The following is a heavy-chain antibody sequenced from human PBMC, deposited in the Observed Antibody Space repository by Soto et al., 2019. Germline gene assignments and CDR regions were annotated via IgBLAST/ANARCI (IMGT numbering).Heavy chain of an antibody. J-gene: IGHJ4*02. CDR3: ARGHYRAPYYFDY. CDR1: GFTFSSYW. D-gene: IGHD1-26*01. CDR2: INSDGSST. Sequence: GYLRLSFAASGFTFSSYWMHWVLQAPWKGLVWVSLINSDGSSTSYSDSVKGRFTISRDNAKNTLYLQMNSLRAEETAVYYCARGHYRAPYYFDYWGQGTLVTVSS. V-gene: IGHV3-74*01.